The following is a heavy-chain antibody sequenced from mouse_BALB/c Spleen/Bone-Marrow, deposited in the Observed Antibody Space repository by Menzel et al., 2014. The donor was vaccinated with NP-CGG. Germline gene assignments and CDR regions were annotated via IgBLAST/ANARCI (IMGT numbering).Heavy chain of an antibody. Sequence: VQLQESGPELVKPGALVKISCKASGYTFTSYDINWVKQRPGQGLEWIGWIYPGDGSTKYNGKFKGKATLTADKSSSTVYMQLSSLTSENSAVDFCARSGDSSGYGFAYWGQGTLVTVSA. V-gene: IGHV1S56*01. CDR3: ARSGDSSGYGFAY. J-gene: IGHJ3*01. CDR1: GYTFTSYD. CDR2: IYPGDGST. D-gene: IGHD3-2*01.